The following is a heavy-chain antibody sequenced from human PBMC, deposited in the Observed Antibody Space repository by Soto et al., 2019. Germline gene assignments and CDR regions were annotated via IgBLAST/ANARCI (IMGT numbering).Heavy chain of an antibody. CDR2: ISGSGGST. J-gene: IGHJ4*02. CDR1: GFTFSSYA. CDR3: ANYRRGITMIVVPFDY. Sequence: EVQLLESGGGLVQPGGSLRLSCAASGFTFSSYAMSWVRQAPGKGLEWVSAISGSGGSTYYADSVKGRFTISRDNSKNTLYLQMNSLRAEDTAVYYCANYRRGITMIVVPFDYWGQGTLVTVSS. V-gene: IGHV3-23*01. D-gene: IGHD3-22*01.